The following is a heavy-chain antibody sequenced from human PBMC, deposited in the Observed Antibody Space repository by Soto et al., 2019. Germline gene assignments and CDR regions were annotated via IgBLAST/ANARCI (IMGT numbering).Heavy chain of an antibody. CDR1: GFTFSSYS. CDR3: ARGVGYCSGGSCFFDY. D-gene: IGHD2-15*01. CDR2: ISSDSRTI. J-gene: IGHJ4*02. V-gene: IGHV3-48*01. Sequence: EVQLVESGVGLVQPGGSLRLSCAASGFTFSSYSLNWVRQAPGKGLEWVSYISSDSRTIYYADSVKGRFTISRDNAKNSLYLQMNSLRAEDTAVHYCARGVGYCSGGSCFFDYWGQGTLVTVSS.